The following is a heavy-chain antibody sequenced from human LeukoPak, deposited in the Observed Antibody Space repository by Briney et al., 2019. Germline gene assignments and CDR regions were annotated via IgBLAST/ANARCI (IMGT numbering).Heavy chain of an antibody. CDR3: ARAFQSLGGLSLPDY. D-gene: IGHD3-16*02. V-gene: IGHV7-4-1*02. J-gene: IGHJ4*02. CDR2: IHPSTGNP. CDR1: GYSFTNYA. Sequence: ASVTVSCKASGYSFTNYAMNWVRQAPGQGLEWMGWIHPSTGNPAYAQGFTGRFVFSLDTSVSTTYLQISSLKAEDTAVYFCARAFQSLGGLSLPDYWGQGTLVTVSS.